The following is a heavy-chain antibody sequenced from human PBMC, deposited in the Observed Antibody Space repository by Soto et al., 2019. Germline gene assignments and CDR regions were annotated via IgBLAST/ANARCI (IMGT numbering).Heavy chain of an antibody. CDR1: GGSISSSSYY. Sequence: QLQLQESGPGLVKPSETLSLTCTVSGGSISSSSYYWGWIRQPPGKGLEWIGSIYYSGSTYYNPSLKSRVTISVDTSKNQFSLKLSSVTAADTAVYYCARHRRVVVPAAICYFDYWGQGTLVTVSS. J-gene: IGHJ4*02. CDR3: ARHRRVVVPAAICYFDY. D-gene: IGHD2-2*01. CDR2: IYYSGST. V-gene: IGHV4-39*01.